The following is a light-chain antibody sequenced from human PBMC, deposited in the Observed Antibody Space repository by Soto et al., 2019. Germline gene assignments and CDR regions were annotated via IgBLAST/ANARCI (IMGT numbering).Light chain of an antibody. V-gene: IGLV2-14*01. Sequence: QSVLTQPASVSGSPGQSITISCTGTTSDVGRYNYVSWHQQHPGKAPKLLIFDVSNRPSGVSDRFSGSKSGNTASLTISGLQAEDEADYYCHSYTPGTTWVFGGGTKLTVL. J-gene: IGLJ3*02. CDR1: TSDVGRYNY. CDR3: HSYTPGTTWV. CDR2: DVS.